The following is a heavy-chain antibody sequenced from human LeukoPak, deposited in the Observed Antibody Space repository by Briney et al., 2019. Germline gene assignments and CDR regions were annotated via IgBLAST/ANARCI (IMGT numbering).Heavy chain of an antibody. Sequence: GGSLRLSCAASGFSFSSYGMHWVRQAPGKGLEWVAFIRYDGSNKYYADSVKGRFTISRDNSKNTLYLQMNSLRAEDTAVYYCAKGPRYGCKGYFYYWGRGTLVTGS. D-gene: IGHD4-23*01. CDR1: GFSFSSYG. CDR3: AKGPRYGCKGYFYY. V-gene: IGHV3-30*02. J-gene: IGHJ4*02. CDR2: IRYDGSNK.